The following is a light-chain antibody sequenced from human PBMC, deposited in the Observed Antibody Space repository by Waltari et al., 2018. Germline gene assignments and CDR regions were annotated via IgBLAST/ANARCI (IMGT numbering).Light chain of an antibody. CDR3: TSYTSSSTWV. CDR1: SSDVGGYNY. V-gene: IGLV2-14*01. CDR2: EVS. J-gene: IGLJ3*02. Sequence: QSALTQPASVSGSPGQSITMSCIGTSSDVGGYNYVSWYQQHPGKVPKLIIFEVSNRPSGLSNRFSGSKSGNTASLTISGLQAEDEADYYCTSYTSSSTWVFGGGTKLTVL.